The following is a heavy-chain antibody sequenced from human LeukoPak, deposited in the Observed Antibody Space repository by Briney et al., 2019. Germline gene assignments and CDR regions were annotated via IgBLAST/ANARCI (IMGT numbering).Heavy chain of an antibody. D-gene: IGHD2-2*01. Sequence: GASVKVSCKASGGTFSSYAISWVRQAPGQGLEWMGGIIPIFGTANYAQKFQGRVTITADESTSTAYMELSSLRSEDTAVYYCARAPSDYCSSTSCYGGMDVWGQGTTVT. V-gene: IGHV1-69*13. J-gene: IGHJ6*02. CDR3: ARAPSDYCSSTSCYGGMDV. CDR1: GGTFSSYA. CDR2: IIPIFGTA.